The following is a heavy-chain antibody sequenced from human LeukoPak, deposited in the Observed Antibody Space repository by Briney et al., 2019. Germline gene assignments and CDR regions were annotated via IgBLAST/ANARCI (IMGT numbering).Heavy chain of an antibody. V-gene: IGHV4-59*01. D-gene: IGHD1-7*01. CDR1: GGSISSYY. Sequence: SETLSLTCTVSGGSISSYYWSWIRQPPGKGLEWIGYIYYSGSTNYNPSLKSRVTISVDTSKIQFSLKLSSVTAADTAVYYCARGPRYNWNYGWYMDVWGKGTTVTVSS. CDR2: IYYSGST. CDR3: ARGPRYNWNYGWYMDV. J-gene: IGHJ6*03.